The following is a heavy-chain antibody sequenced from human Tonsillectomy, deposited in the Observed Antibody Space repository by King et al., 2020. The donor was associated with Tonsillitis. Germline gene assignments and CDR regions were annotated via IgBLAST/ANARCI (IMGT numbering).Heavy chain of an antibody. D-gene: IGHD3-10*01. CDR2: INAGNGNT. CDR1: GYTFTGYA. Sequence: QLVQSGAEVKKPGASVKVSCKASGYTFTGYAMHWMRQAPGQRLEWMGWINAGNGNTKYSQKFQGRVTITRDTSASTAYMELSSLRYEDTAVYYCSRTITMVRVVNSWFDPWGQGTLVIVFS. V-gene: IGHV1-3*01. CDR3: SRTITMVRVVNSWFDP. J-gene: IGHJ5*02.